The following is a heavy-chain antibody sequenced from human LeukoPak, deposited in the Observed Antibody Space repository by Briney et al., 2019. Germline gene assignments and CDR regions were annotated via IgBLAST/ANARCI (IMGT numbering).Heavy chain of an antibody. J-gene: IGHJ6*04. CDR1: GFIFSNAW. Sequence: GGSLRLSCAASGFIFSNAWMSWVRQAPGKGLEWVSYISSSGSTIYYADSVKGRFTISRDNAKNSLYLQMNSLRAEDTAVYYCAELGITMIGGVWGKGATVTISS. V-gene: IGHV3-11*04. CDR3: AELGITMIGGV. CDR2: ISSSGSTI. D-gene: IGHD3-10*02.